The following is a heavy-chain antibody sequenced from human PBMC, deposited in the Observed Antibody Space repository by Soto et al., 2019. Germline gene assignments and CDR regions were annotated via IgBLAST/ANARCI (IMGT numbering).Heavy chain of an antibody. Sequence: SETLSLTCAVYGGSFSGYYWSWIRQPPGKGLEWIGEINHSGSTNYNPSLKSRVTISVDTSKNQFSLKLGSVTAADTAVYYCARGGQWLVNWFDPWGQGTLVTVSS. CDR1: GGSFSGYY. CDR3: ARGGQWLVNWFDP. J-gene: IGHJ5*02. V-gene: IGHV4-34*01. CDR2: INHSGST. D-gene: IGHD6-19*01.